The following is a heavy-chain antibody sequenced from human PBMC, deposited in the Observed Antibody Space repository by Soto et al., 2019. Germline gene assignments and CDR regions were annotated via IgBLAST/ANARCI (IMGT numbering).Heavy chain of an antibody. CDR1: GGPFNNYT. J-gene: IGHJ6*02. CDR2: IIPIFGKG. Sequence: QVQLVQSGAEVKKPGSSVKVSCKASGGPFNNYTINWMRQAPGQGLEWMGGIIPIFGKGHYAQKFQGRVTISADESTDTAYMELSILTAEDTAVYYCAKPRAPYYALDAWGQGTTVTVSS. V-gene: IGHV1-69*12. CDR3: AKPRAPYYALDA.